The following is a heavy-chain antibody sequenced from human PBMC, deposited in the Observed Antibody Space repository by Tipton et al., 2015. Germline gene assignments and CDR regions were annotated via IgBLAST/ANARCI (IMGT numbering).Heavy chain of an antibody. Sequence: LRLSCSASGASLSGSSYYWGWIRQPPGKGLEWIGSMHQSGRPYYSPSLKSRVTISVDPSKNQFSLKLSSVTAADTAVYYCARDEKIAVAGGYYYYGMDVWGQGTTVTVS. CDR2: MHQSGRP. CDR3: ARDEKIAVAGGYYYYGMDV. J-gene: IGHJ6*02. D-gene: IGHD6-19*01. CDR1: GASLSGSSYY. V-gene: IGHV4-39*07.